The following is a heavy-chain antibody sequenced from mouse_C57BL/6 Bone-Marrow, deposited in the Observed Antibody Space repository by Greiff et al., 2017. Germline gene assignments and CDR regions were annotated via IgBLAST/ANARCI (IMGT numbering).Heavy chain of an antibody. CDR1: GYTFTSYG. CDR3: AREGWDDAY. D-gene: IGHD4-1*01. Sequence: QVQLKQSGAELARPGASVKLSCKASGYTFTSYGISWVKQRTGQGLEWIGEIYPRSGNTYYNEKFKGKATLTADKSSSTAYMELRSLTSEDSAVYFCAREGWDDAYWGQGTLVTVSA. CDR2: IYPRSGNT. V-gene: IGHV1-81*01. J-gene: IGHJ3*01.